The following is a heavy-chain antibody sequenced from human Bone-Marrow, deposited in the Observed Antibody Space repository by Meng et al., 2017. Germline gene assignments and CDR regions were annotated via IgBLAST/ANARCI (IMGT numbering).Heavy chain of an antibody. CDR3: ARGQTYGDYPY. V-gene: IGHV4-34*01. CDR2: INHSGST. D-gene: IGHD4-17*01. CDR1: GGSISSYY. J-gene: IGHJ4*02. Sequence: SETLSLTCTVSGGSISSYYWSWIRQPPGKGLEWIGEINHSGSTNYDPSLKSRVTISVDTSKNQFSLKLSSVTAADTAVYYCARGQTYGDYPYWGQGTLVTVSS.